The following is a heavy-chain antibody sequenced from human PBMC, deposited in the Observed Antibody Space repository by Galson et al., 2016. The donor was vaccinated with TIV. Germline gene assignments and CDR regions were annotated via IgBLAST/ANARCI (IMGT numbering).Heavy chain of an antibody. J-gene: IGHJ3*02. Sequence: QSGAEVKKPGESLKISCKASGYSFTSQWIAWVRQVPGKGLEWVGVVNPGGSTIGYSPSFQGQVTISSDKSISTAYLQWISLRASDPATYFCARQYDSGDYRRDAFGMWGQGTVVIVSS. D-gene: IGHD4-17*01. CDR3: ARQYDSGDYRRDAFGM. V-gene: IGHV5-51*03. CDR2: VNPGGSTI. CDR1: GYSFTSQW.